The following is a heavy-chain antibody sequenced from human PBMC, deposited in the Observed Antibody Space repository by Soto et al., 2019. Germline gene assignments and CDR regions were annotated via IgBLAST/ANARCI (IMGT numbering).Heavy chain of an antibody. CDR2: INPKSGGT. J-gene: IGHJ6*02. Sequence: ASVKVSCKASGYSFTDYHIHWVRQAPGQGLEWLGRINPKSGGTSTAQKFQGWVTMTTDTSISTASMELTRLTSDDTAIYYCARGDSTDCSNGVCSFFYYHDSDVRGLDTTVTGSS. CDR3: ARGDSTDCSNGVCSFFYYHDSDV. V-gene: IGHV1-2*04. CDR1: GYSFTDYH. D-gene: IGHD2-8*01.